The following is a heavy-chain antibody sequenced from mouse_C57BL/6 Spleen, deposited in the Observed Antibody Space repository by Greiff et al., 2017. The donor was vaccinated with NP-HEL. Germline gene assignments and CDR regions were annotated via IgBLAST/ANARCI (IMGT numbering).Heavy chain of an antibody. J-gene: IGHJ1*03. CDR2: IDPANGNT. Sequence: VQLQQSVAELVRPGASVKLSCTASGFNIKHTYMHWVKQRPEQGLEWIGRIDPANGNTKYAPKFQGKATITADTSSNTAYLQLSSLTSEDTAIYYCASGYDYDWYFDVWGTGTTVTVSS. D-gene: IGHD2-4*01. CDR3: ASGYDYDWYFDV. CDR1: GFNIKHTY. V-gene: IGHV14-3*01.